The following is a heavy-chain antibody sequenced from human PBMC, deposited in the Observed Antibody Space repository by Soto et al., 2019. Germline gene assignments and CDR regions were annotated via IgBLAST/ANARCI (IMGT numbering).Heavy chain of an antibody. CDR2: ISSSSSYI. CDR1: GFTFSSYS. D-gene: IGHD2-2*01. J-gene: IGHJ4*02. V-gene: IGHV3-21*01. CDR3: ARGSASHPGYFDY. Sequence: GGSLRLSCAASGFTFSSYSMNWVRQAPGKGLEWVSSISSSSSYIYYADSVKGRFTISRDNAKNSLYLQMNSLRAEDTAVYYCARGSASHPGYFDYWGQGTLVTFSS.